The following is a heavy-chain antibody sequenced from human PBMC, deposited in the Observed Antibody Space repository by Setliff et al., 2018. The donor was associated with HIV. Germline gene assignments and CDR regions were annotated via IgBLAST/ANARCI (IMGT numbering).Heavy chain of an antibody. J-gene: IGHJ6*03. CDR1: GGSMNSHY. CDR2: IYYSVST. D-gene: IGHD3-3*01. CDR3: ARGVVDYDFWSGSGDYYYMDV. V-gene: IGHV4-59*11. Sequence: SETLSLTCTVSGGSMNSHYWSWIRQSPGRGLEWIGYIYYSVSTKYNPSLKSRVSMSIDTSKNQFSLKMSSVTAADTAVYYCARGVVDYDFWSGSGDYYYMDVWGKATTVTVSS.